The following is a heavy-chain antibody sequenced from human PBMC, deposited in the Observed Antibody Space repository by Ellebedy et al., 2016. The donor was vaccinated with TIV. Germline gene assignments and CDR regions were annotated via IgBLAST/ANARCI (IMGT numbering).Heavy chain of an antibody. Sequence: GESLKISCAASGFTFSSYAMSWVRQAPGKVLEWVSGFSDSTYYANSVRGRFTISRDNSKNTLYLQMNSLRAEDTAIYYCAKGRSGTYIHHAFDYWGQGTLVTVST. CDR2: FSDST. D-gene: IGHD1-14*01. J-gene: IGHJ4*02. CDR3: AKGRSGTYIHHAFDY. CDR1: GFTFSSYA. V-gene: IGHV3-23*01.